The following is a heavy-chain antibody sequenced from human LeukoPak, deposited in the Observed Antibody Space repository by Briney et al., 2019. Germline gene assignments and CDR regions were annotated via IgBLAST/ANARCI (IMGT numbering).Heavy chain of an antibody. Sequence: GGSLRLPCAASGFTFSSYSMNWVRQAPGEGLEWVSYISSSSSTIYYADSVKGRFTISRDNAKNSLYLQMNSLRDEDTAVYYCARDGGLVGASGAFDYWGQGTLVTVSS. D-gene: IGHD1-26*01. J-gene: IGHJ4*02. CDR1: GFTFSSYS. CDR2: ISSSSSTI. CDR3: ARDGGLVGASGAFDY. V-gene: IGHV3-48*02.